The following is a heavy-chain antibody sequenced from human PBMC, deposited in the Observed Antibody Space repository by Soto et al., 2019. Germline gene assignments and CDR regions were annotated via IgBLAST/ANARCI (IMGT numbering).Heavy chain of an antibody. CDR1: GGSFSGYY. CDR3: ARDGYNYGSFEY. CDR2: INHSGRT. V-gene: IGHV4-34*01. D-gene: IGHD5-18*01. J-gene: IGHJ4*02. Sequence: QVQLQQWGAGLLKPSETLSLTCAVYGGSFSGYYWSWIRQPPGKGLEWIGEINHSGRTNYNSSLKSRVTISVDTSKNQFSLKLSSVNAADTAVYYCARDGYNYGSFEYLGQGTLVTVSS.